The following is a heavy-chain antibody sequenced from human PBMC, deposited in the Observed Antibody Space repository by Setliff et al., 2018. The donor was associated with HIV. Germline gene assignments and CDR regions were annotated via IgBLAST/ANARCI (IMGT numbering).Heavy chain of an antibody. D-gene: IGHD3-22*01. CDR1: GGTFSSYA. CDR2: IIPIFGTA. CDR3: ARPHSAQYYYDSSGYPGAFDI. V-gene: IGHV1-69*06. Sequence: XVKVSCXASGGTFSSYAISWVRQAPGQGLEWMGRIIPIFGTANYAQKFQGRVTITADKSTSTAYMELSSLRSEDTAVYYCARPHSAQYYYDSSGYPGAFDIWGQGTMVTVSS. J-gene: IGHJ3*02.